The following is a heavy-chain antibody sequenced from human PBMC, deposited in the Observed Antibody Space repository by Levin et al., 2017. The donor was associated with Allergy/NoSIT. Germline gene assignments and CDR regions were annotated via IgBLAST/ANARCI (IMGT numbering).Heavy chain of an antibody. Sequence: SQTLSLTCTVSGDSISNNNYFWVWIRQPPGKGLEWIGTMYDTVRTHYNPSLKSRVTISVDTSKNQFSLKLSSVTAADTAVYFCARLGETGYCSSSSCSDYWGQGTLVTVSS. V-gene: IGHV4-39*01. CDR3: ARLGETGYCSSSSCSDY. CDR1: GDSISNNNYF. D-gene: IGHD2-2*01. CDR2: MYDTVRT. J-gene: IGHJ4*02.